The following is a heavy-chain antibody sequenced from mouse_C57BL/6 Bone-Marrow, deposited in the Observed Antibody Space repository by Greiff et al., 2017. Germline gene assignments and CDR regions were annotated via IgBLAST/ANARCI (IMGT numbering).Heavy chain of an antibody. CDR1: GFTFSSYG. CDR2: ISSGGSYT. V-gene: IGHV5-6*01. CDR3: ARLTVVGFDY. D-gene: IGHD1-1*01. Sequence: EVHLVESGGGLVKPGGSLKLSCAASGFTFSSYGMSWVRQTPDKRLEWVATISSGGSYTYYPDSVKGRFTISRDNAKNTLYLQMSSLKSEDTAMYYCARLTVVGFDYWGQGTTLTVSS. J-gene: IGHJ2*01.